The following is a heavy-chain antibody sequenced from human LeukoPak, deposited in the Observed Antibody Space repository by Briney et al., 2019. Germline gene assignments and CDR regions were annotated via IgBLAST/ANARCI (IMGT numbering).Heavy chain of an antibody. J-gene: IGHJ4*02. Sequence: ASVKVSCKVSGYTLSELSMHWVRQSPGKGLEWMGGFDVAETDTIYAQKFQGRVTMSEDTSTDTAYMELNSLSSEDTAVYYCSSSGVEEWQGLHFWGQGTLVTVSS. CDR3: SSSGVEEWQGLHF. V-gene: IGHV1-24*01. D-gene: IGHD3-3*01. CDR1: GYTLSELS. CDR2: FDVAETDT.